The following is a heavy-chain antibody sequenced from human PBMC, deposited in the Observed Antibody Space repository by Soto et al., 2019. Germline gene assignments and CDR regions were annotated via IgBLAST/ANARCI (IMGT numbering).Heavy chain of an antibody. D-gene: IGHD3-3*01. CDR2: IYYSGST. CDR3: VRGRVSSGFQNLDY. J-gene: IGHJ4*02. CDR1: GASIRSGDYY. Sequence: QVQLQESGPGLVKPSQTLSLTCSVSGASIRSGDYYWNWIRQPPGKGLEWMAYIYYSGSTYYNPSLXRXIXLSLDTPKNQFTLKLSSVTAADTAVYYCVRGRVSSGFQNLDYWGQGTLVTVSS. V-gene: IGHV4-30-4*01.